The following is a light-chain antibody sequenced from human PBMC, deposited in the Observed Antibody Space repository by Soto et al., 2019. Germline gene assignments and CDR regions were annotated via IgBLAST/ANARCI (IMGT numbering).Light chain of an antibody. V-gene: IGKV1-5*01. CDR1: QSISSW. CDR2: DAS. CDR3: QQYNNFRWT. J-gene: IGKJ1*01. Sequence: DIQMTQSPSSLSASVGDSVTITCRASQSISSWLAWYQQKPGKAPKLLIYDASSLESGVPSRFSGSGSGTEFTLTISSLQPEDVATYYCQQYNNFRWTFGQGTKV.